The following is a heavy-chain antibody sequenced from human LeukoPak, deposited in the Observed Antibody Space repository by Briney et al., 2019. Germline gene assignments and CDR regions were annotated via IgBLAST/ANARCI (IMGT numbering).Heavy chain of an antibody. Sequence: SGGSLRLSCAASGFTFSSYSMNWVRQAPGKGLEWVSSISSSSSYIYYADSVKGRFTISRDNAKNSLYLQMNSLRAEDTAVYYCARVAALYSGYEYYFDYWGQGTLVTVSS. J-gene: IGHJ4*02. D-gene: IGHD5-12*01. CDR3: ARVAALYSGYEYYFDY. CDR1: GFTFSSYS. V-gene: IGHV3-21*01. CDR2: ISSSSSYI.